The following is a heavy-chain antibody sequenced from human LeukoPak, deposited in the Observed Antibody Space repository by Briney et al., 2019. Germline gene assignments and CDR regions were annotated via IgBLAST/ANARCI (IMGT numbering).Heavy chain of an antibody. D-gene: IGHD1-26*01. CDR1: GYTFTGYF. CDR3: ARDLSSTSNWEFDF. Sequence: ASVKVSCKASGYTFTGYFMHWVRQAPGQGLEWMGRINLNSGGTYYAQNFQGGVTMTRDTSISTAYVELSRLTSDDTAMYYCARDLSSTSNWEFDFWGQGTLVTVSS. V-gene: IGHV1-2*06. CDR2: INLNSGGT. J-gene: IGHJ4*02.